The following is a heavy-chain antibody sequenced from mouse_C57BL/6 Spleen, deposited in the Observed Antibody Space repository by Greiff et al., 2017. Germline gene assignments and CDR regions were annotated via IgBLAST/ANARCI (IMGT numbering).Heavy chain of an antibody. CDR2: IHPNSGST. CDR1: GYTFTSYW. V-gene: IGHV1-64*01. CDR3: ARRTTAHYYAMDY. Sequence: QVQLQQPGAELVKPGASVKLSCKASGYTFTSYWMHWVKQRPGQGLEWIGMIHPNSGSTNYNEKFKSKATLTVDKSSSTAYMQLSSLTSEDSAVYYCARRTTAHYYAMDYWGQGTSVTVSS. D-gene: IGHD1-2*01. J-gene: IGHJ4*01.